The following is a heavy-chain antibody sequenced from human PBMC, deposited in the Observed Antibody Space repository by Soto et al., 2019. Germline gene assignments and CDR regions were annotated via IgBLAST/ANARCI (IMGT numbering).Heavy chain of an antibody. V-gene: IGHV3-30*18. J-gene: IGHJ6*02. CDR1: GFIFSKYG. CDR2: ISEDGSNK. D-gene: IGHD3-3*01. CDR3: AKGPTVFGAVISFDYYYGMYV. Sequence: GGSLRLSCAASGFIFSKYGMHWVRQAPGKGLEWVAVISEDGSNKYYAASVKGRFIISRDKSENTLYLQMNSLRAEDTALYYCAKGPTVFGAVISFDYYYGMYVWGQGTPVTVSS.